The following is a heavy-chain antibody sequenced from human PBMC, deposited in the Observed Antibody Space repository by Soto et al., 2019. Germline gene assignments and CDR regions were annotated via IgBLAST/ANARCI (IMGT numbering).Heavy chain of an antibody. Sequence: ASVKVSFKASGYTFTSYYMHWVRQAPGQGLEWMGIINPSGGSTSYAQKFQGRVTMTRDTSTSTVYMELSSLRSEDTAVYYCARDLGGYCSSTSCYAPDYWGQGTLVTVS. J-gene: IGHJ4*02. V-gene: IGHV1-46*03. CDR2: INPSGGST. CDR3: ARDLGGYCSSTSCYAPDY. D-gene: IGHD2-2*01. CDR1: GYTFTSYY.